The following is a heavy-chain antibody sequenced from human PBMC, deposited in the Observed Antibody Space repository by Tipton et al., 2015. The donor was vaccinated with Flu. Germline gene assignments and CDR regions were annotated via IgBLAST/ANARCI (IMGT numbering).Heavy chain of an antibody. V-gene: IGHV3-33*01. CDR3: ARGYDRPLDV. CDR1: GFTFGSYG. D-gene: IGHD3-22*01. CDR2: IWYDGTNT. J-gene: IGHJ6*02. Sequence: AASGFTFGSYGMHWVRQAPGKGLECVAVIWYDGTNTYYANSVKGRFTISRENSKNTLYLQMDNLRGEDTGVYYCARGYDRPLDVWGQGTTVIVSS.